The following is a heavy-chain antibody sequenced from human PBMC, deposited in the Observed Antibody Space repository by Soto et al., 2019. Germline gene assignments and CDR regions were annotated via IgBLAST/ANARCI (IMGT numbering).Heavy chain of an antibody. V-gene: IGHV4-34*01. Sequence: SETLSLTCAVSGGSFSGFFWGWIRQPPGKGLEWIGEVNHGGSTNYNPSLRSRVTISSDTSKNHFSLTLRSVTAADTAVYYCARAAVAAGGPFDKWGQGALVTVSS. CDR2: VNHGGST. CDR1: GGSFSGFF. D-gene: IGHD2-15*01. J-gene: IGHJ4*02. CDR3: ARAAVAAGGPFDK.